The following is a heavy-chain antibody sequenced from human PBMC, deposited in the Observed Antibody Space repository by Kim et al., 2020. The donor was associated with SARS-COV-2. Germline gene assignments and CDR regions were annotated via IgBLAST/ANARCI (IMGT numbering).Heavy chain of an antibody. CDR3: ARESGSYTGGNAFDI. Sequence: SETLSLTCTVSGGSISSGGYYWSWIRQHPGKGLEWIGYIYYSGSTYYNPSLKSRVTISVDTSKNQFSLKLSSVTAADTAVYYCARESGSYTGGNAFDIWGQGTMVTVSS. D-gene: IGHD1-26*01. J-gene: IGHJ3*02. V-gene: IGHV4-31*03. CDR2: IYYSGST. CDR1: GGSISSGGYY.